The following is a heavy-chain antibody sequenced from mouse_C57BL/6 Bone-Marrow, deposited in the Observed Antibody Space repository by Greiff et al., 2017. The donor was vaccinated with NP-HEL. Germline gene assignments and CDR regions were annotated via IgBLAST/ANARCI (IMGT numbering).Heavy chain of an antibody. V-gene: IGHV14-3*01. Sequence: VHVKQSVAELVRPGASVKLSCTASGFNIKNTYMHWVKQRPEQGLEWIGRIDPANGNTKYAPKFQGKATITADTSSNTAYLQLSSLTSEDTAIYYCAADSSGYVRGVYYAMDYWGQGTSVTVSS. J-gene: IGHJ4*01. CDR3: AADSSGYVRGVYYAMDY. CDR2: IDPANGNT. CDR1: GFNIKNTY. D-gene: IGHD3-2*02.